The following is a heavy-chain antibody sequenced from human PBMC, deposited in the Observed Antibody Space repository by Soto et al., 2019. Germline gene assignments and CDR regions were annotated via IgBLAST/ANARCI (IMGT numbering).Heavy chain of an antibody. J-gene: IGHJ5*02. CDR1: GYTFTSYD. Sequence: ASVKVSCKASGYTFTSYDINCVRQATGQGLEWMGWMNPNSGNTGYAQKFQGRVTITRNTSISTAYMELSSLRSEDTAVYYCARGPQDIVLMVYAIKPGFGPWGQGTLVTVSS. V-gene: IGHV1-8*01. D-gene: IGHD2-8*01. CDR2: MNPNSGNT. CDR3: ARGPQDIVLMVYAIKPGFGP.